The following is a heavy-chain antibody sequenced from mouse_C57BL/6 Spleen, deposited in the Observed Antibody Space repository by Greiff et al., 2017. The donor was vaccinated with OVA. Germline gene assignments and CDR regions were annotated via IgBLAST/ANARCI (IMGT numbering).Heavy chain of an antibody. Sequence: QVQLQQPGAELVKPGASVKLSCKASGYTFTSYWMHWVKQRPGQGLEWIGMIHPTSGSTNYNEKFKSKATLTVDKSSSTAYRQLSSLTSEDSSVYYCVSYYSNPFAYWGQGTLVTVSA. CDR1: GYTFTSYW. CDR3: VSYYSNPFAY. V-gene: IGHV1-64*01. D-gene: IGHD2-5*01. CDR2: IHPTSGST. J-gene: IGHJ3*01.